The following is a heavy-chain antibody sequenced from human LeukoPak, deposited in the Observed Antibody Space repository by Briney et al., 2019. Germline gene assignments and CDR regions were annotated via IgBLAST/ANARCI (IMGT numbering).Heavy chain of an antibody. CDR1: GYTFTSYD. CDR2: MNPNSGNT. Sequence: GASVKVSCKASGYTFTSYDINWVRQATGQGLEWMGWMNPNSGNTGYAQKFQGRVTITRNTSISTAYMELSSLRSEDTAVYYCARGRITIFGVYMDVWGKGTTVTVSS. CDR3: ARGRITIFGVYMDV. D-gene: IGHD3-3*01. V-gene: IGHV1-8*03. J-gene: IGHJ6*03.